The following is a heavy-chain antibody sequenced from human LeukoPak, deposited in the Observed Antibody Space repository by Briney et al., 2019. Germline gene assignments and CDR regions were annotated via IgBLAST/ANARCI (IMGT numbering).Heavy chain of an antibody. CDR3: ARSTMVRGGDYYYYGMDV. V-gene: IGHV1-69*01. D-gene: IGHD3-10*01. CDR2: IIPIFGTA. Sequence: SVKVSCKASGGTFSSYAISWVRQAPGQGLEWMGGIIPIFGTANYAQKFQGRVTITADESTSTAYMELSSLRSEDTAVYYGARSTMVRGGDYYYYGMDVWGKGTTVTVSS. CDR1: GGTFSSYA. J-gene: IGHJ6*04.